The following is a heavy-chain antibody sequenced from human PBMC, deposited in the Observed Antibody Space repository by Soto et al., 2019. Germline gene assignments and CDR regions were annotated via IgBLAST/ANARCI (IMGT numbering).Heavy chain of an antibody. J-gene: IGHJ4*02. CDR1: GYTFTSYD. Sequence: ASVKVSCTASGYTFTSYDINWVRQATGQGLEWMGWMNPNSGNTGYAQKFQGRVTMTRNTSVSTAYMELSSLRSEDTAVYYCAYSSSWYYFDYWGQGTLVTVSS. V-gene: IGHV1-8*01. CDR2: MNPNSGNT. D-gene: IGHD6-13*01. CDR3: AYSSSWYYFDY.